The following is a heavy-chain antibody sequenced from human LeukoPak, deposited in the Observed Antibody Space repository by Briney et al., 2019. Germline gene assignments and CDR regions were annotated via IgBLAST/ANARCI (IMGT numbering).Heavy chain of an antibody. CDR3: AKDLLSGGNCYSIFHY. Sequence: PGGSLRLSCAASGLTFSSYSMNWVRQAPGKGLEWVSGISGSGDSTYYADSVKGRFTISRDNSKNTLYLQMNSLRAEDTAVYYCAKDLLSGGNCYSIFHYWGQGTLVTVSS. D-gene: IGHD2-15*01. V-gene: IGHV3-23*01. CDR1: GLTFSSYS. J-gene: IGHJ4*02. CDR2: ISGSGDST.